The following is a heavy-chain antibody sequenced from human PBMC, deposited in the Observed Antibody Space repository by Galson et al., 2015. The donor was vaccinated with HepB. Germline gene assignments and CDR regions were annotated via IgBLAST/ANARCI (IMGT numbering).Heavy chain of an antibody. Sequence: SLRLSCAASGFTFSAYWMSWVRQVPGKGLEWVADVNLDGSEMYYADSVKGRFTISRDNAERSVSLHMYSLRAEDTAVYYCAREVMIRTLAHKTPDYWGQGTLVTVSS. J-gene: IGHJ4*02. CDR3: AREVMIRTLAHKTPDY. V-gene: IGHV3-7*03. CDR1: GFTFSAYW. D-gene: IGHD3-16*01. CDR2: VNLDGSEM.